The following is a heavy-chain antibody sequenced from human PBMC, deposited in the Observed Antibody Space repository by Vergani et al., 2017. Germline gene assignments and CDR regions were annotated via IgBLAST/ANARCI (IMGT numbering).Heavy chain of an antibody. V-gene: IGHV3-23*01. J-gene: IGHJ5*02. Sequence: EVQLLESGGGLVQPGGSLRLSCAASGFTFSSYAMSWVRQAPGKGLEWVSAISGSGGSTYYADSVKGRFTISRDNSKNTLYLQMNSLRAEDTAVYYCARDGGEVNWFDPWGQGTLVTVSS. CDR1: GFTFSSYA. CDR3: ARDGGEVNWFDP. D-gene: IGHD2-21*01. CDR2: ISGSGGST.